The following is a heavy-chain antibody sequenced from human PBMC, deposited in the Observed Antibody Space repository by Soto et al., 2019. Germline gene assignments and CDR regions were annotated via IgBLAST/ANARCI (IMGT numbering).Heavy chain of an antibody. CDR1: GVTLSSYS. V-gene: IGHV3-21*01. Sequence: GGSLRLSCAASGVTLSSYSMNWVRKDPGKGLEWVSSISSSSSYIYYADSVKGRFTISGDNAKNSLYLQMNSLRAEDTAVYYCAREGGSYLYYYYGMDVWGQGTTVTVSS. CDR2: ISSSSSYI. D-gene: IGHD1-26*01. J-gene: IGHJ6*02. CDR3: AREGGSYLYYYYGMDV.